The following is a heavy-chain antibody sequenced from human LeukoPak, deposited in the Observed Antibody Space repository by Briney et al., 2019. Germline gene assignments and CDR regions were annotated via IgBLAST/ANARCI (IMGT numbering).Heavy chain of an antibody. CDR2: ISGSGGST. D-gene: IGHD3-3*01. J-gene: IGHJ3*02. V-gene: IGHV3-23*01. CDR1: GFTFSSYA. Sequence: GGSLRLSCAASGFTFSSYAMSWVRQAPGKGPEWVSAISGSGGSTYYADSVKGRFTISRDNAKNSLYLQMNSLRAEDTAVYYCARGQYYDFWSGYYTSADAFDIWGQGTMVTVSS. CDR3: ARGQYYDFWSGYYTSADAFDI.